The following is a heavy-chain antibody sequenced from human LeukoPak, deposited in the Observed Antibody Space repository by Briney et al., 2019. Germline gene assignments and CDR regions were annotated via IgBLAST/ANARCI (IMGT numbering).Heavy chain of an antibody. Sequence: SEALSLTCTVSGDSISSYYWSWIRQSAGKGLEWIGRINTSGNTNYNPSLKSRVTMSLDTSKKHFSLNLSSVTVADTAVYYCARDRLGFRVDVWGKGTTVTVS. CDR2: INTSGNT. D-gene: IGHD3-10*01. CDR3: ARDRLGFRVDV. CDR1: GDSISSYY. J-gene: IGHJ6*03. V-gene: IGHV4-4*07.